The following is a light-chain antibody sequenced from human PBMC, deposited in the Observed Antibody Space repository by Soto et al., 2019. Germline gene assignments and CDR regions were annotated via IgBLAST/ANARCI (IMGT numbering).Light chain of an antibody. CDR1: QSVSNY. Sequence: EIVFTQSPATLSLSPGERAILSCRASQSVSNYLAWYQHKPGQAPRLLIYDASTRATGIPARFSGSGSGTDFTLTISSLESEDSAVYYCQQRSDWPWTFGQGTKVDIK. CDR3: QQRSDWPWT. CDR2: DAS. V-gene: IGKV3-11*01. J-gene: IGKJ1*01.